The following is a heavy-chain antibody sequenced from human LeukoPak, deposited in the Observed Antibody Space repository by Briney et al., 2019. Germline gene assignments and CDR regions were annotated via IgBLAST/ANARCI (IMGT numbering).Heavy chain of an antibody. Sequence: SETLSLTCTVSGGSISSSSYYWGWIRQPPGKGLEWIGEINHSGSTNYNPSLKSRVTISVDTSKNQFSLKLSSVTAADTAVYYCADGTGYYFDYWGQGTLVTVSS. CDR3: ADGTGYYFDY. V-gene: IGHV4-39*07. J-gene: IGHJ4*02. D-gene: IGHD1-1*01. CDR1: GGSISSSSYY. CDR2: INHSGST.